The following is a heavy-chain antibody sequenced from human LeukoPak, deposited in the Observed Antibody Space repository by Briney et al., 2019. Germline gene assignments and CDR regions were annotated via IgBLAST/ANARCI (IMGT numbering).Heavy chain of an antibody. D-gene: IGHD6-13*01. J-gene: IGHJ4*02. Sequence: GASVKVSCKASGYTFTSYGISWVRQAPGQGLEWMGWISAYNGNTNYAQKLQGRVTMTTDTSTSTAYMELRSLRSDDTAVYYCARDVAMVWVVEQQLVLNDYWGQGTLVTVSS. V-gene: IGHV1-18*01. CDR2: ISAYNGNT. CDR1: GYTFTSYG. CDR3: ARDVAMVWVVEQQLVLNDY.